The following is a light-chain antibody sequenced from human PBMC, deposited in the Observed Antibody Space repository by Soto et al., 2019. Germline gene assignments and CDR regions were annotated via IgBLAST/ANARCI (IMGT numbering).Light chain of an antibody. CDR3: SSYTSSSTYV. Sequence: QSALTQPASVSGSPGQSITISCTGTSSDVGGYDYVSWYQQHPGKAPKLFIYEVSNRPSGVSNRFSASKSGNTASLTISGLQADDEADYYCSSYTSSSTYVFGTGTKGTVL. V-gene: IGLV2-14*01. CDR2: EVS. J-gene: IGLJ1*01. CDR1: SSDVGGYDY.